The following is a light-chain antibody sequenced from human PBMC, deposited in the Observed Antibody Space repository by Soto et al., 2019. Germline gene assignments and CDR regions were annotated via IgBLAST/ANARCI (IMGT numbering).Light chain of an antibody. J-gene: IGLJ3*02. CDR2: EVT. CDR3: GSFAGPVWV. V-gene: IGLV2-8*01. CDR1: SSDIGGYDH. Sequence: QSALTQPPSASGSPGQSVTISCTGTSSDIGGYDHVSWYQQHPGKAPKVVIYEVTKRPSGVPDRFSGFKAGNTASLTVFGLQAEDEADYSCGSFAGPVWVFGGGTKLTVL.